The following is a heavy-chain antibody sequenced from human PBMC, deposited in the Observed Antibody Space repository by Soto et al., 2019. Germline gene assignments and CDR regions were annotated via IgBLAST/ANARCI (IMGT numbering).Heavy chain of an antibody. Sequence: GGSLRLSCAASGFTFSSYGMHWVRQAPGKGLEWVAVIWYDGSNKYYADSVKGRFTISRDNSKNTLYLQMNSLRAEDTAVYYCARATEPNYDILTGYPYYYYGMDVWGQGTTVTVSS. CDR3: ARATEPNYDILTGYPYYYYGMDV. CDR1: GFTFSSYG. D-gene: IGHD3-9*01. V-gene: IGHV3-33*01. CDR2: IWYDGSNK. J-gene: IGHJ6*02.